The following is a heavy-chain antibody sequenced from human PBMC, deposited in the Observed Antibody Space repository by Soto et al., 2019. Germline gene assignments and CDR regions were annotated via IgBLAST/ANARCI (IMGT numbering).Heavy chain of an antibody. CDR1: GYTFTSYD. CDR2: MNPNSGNT. CDR3: ARGRDIVLMVYGNWFDP. V-gene: IGHV1-8*01. J-gene: IGHJ5*02. Sequence: QVQLVQSGAEVKKPGASVKVSCKASGYTFTSYDINWVRQATGQGLEWMGWMNPNSGNTGYAQKFQGRVTMTRNPSIRTAYMELSSLRSEDTAVYYCARGRDIVLMVYGNWFDPWGQGTLVTVSS. D-gene: IGHD2-8*01.